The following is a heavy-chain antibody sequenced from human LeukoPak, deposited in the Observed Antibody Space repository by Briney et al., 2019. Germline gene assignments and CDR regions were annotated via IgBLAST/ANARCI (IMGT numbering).Heavy chain of an antibody. V-gene: IGHV3-30*02. Sequence: GGSLRLSCAASGFTFSRHGMHWVRQTPGKGLEWISFMRYDESNTQYADSVKGRFIISRDNSRNTLYLQMNSLRSEDTAVYYCARKGGGHDYVWGSYRYRFDYWGQGTLVTVSS. CDR1: GFTFSRHG. CDR2: MRYDESNT. D-gene: IGHD3-16*02. CDR3: ARKGGGHDYVWGSYRYRFDY. J-gene: IGHJ4*02.